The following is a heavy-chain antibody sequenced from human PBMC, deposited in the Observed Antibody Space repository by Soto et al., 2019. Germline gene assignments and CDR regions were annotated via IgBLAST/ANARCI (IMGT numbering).Heavy chain of an antibody. CDR1: EYTFTSYY. V-gene: IGHV1-46*01. J-gene: IGHJ6*02. Sequence: ASVKVSCKASEYTFTSYYMHWVRHAPGQRLGRMGIINPSGGSTSYAQKFQGRVTMTRDTSTSTVYMELSSLRSEDTAVYYCARDPPNCSSTSCYAFHGMDVWGQGTTVTVSS. D-gene: IGHD2-2*01. CDR2: INPSGGST. CDR3: ARDPPNCSSTSCYAFHGMDV.